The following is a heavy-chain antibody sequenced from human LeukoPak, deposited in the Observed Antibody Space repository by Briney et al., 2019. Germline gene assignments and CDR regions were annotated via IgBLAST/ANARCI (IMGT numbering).Heavy chain of an antibody. CDR2: INHSGST. Sequence: SETLSLTCAVYGGSFSGYYWSWIRQPPGKGLEWIGEINHSGSTNYNPSLKGRVTISVDTSKNQFSLKLSSVTAADTAVYYCARGGVRGVTVNWFDPWGQGTLVTVSS. J-gene: IGHJ5*02. CDR3: ARGGVRGVTVNWFDP. D-gene: IGHD3-10*01. V-gene: IGHV4-34*01. CDR1: GGSFSGYY.